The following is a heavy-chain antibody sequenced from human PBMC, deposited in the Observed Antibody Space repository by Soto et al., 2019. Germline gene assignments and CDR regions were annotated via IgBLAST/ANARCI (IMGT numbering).Heavy chain of an antibody. D-gene: IGHD5-18*01. CDR2: IYHSGST. CDR3: ARGGLSYLALPFEY. Sequence: TLSLPCAVSGGSISSGCYSWSWIRQPPGKGLEWIVYIYHSGSTYYNPYLKSRVTISVDRSKNQFSLKLSSVTAADTAVYYCARGGLSYLALPFEYWGQGTLVTAPQ. J-gene: IGHJ4*02. CDR1: GGSISSGCYS. V-gene: IGHV4-30-2*01.